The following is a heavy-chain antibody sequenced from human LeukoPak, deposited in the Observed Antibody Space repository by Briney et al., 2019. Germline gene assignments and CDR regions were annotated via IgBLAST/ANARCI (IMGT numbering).Heavy chain of an antibody. Sequence: RASVKVSCKASGGTFSSYAISWVRQAPGQGLEWMGGIIPIFGTANYAQKFQGRVTITTDESTSTAYMELSSLRSEDTAVYYCAKVPLAARDLRFDYWGQGTLVTVSS. D-gene: IGHD6-6*01. CDR3: AKVPLAARDLRFDY. J-gene: IGHJ4*02. CDR1: GGTFSSYA. V-gene: IGHV1-69*05. CDR2: IIPIFGTA.